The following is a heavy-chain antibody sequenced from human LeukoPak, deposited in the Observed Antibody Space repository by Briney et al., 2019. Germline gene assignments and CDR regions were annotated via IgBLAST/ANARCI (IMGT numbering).Heavy chain of an antibody. Sequence: PGGSLRLSCAASGFTFSSYGMHWVRQAPGKGLEWVAVIWYDGSNKYYADSVKGRFTISRDNSKNTLYLQMNSLRAEDTAVYYCARELNVDTDTYYYYYMDVGGKGTTVTVSS. D-gene: IGHD5-18*01. J-gene: IGHJ6*03. CDR2: IWYDGSNK. V-gene: IGHV3-33*01. CDR1: GFTFSSYG. CDR3: ARELNVDTDTYYYYYMDV.